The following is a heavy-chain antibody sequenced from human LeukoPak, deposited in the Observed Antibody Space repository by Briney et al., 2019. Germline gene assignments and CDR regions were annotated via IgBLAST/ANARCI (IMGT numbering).Heavy chain of an antibody. D-gene: IGHD6-19*01. Sequence: SVKVSCKASGGTFSSCAISWVRQAPGQGLEWMGGIIPIFGTANYAQKFQGRVTITADESTSTAYMELSSLRSEDTAVYYCARQRPIAVAGTFWFDPWGQGTLVTASS. J-gene: IGHJ5*02. CDR1: GGTFSSCA. CDR3: ARQRPIAVAGTFWFDP. CDR2: IIPIFGTA. V-gene: IGHV1-69*13.